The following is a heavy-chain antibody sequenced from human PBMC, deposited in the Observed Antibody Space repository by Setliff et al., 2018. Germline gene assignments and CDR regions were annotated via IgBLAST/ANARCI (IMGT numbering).Heavy chain of an antibody. D-gene: IGHD2-8*01. Sequence: QTGGSLRLSCATSGFTFRDYSLTWVRQAPGKGLEWVSGIIQSGATFYADSVKGRFTISRDNSKSSVFLHINSVTAEDTAIYYCAKDRVNDGVWDFDSWGPGILVTVSS. V-gene: IGHV3-23*01. CDR1: GFTFRDYS. J-gene: IGHJ4*02. CDR2: IIQSGAT. CDR3: AKDRVNDGVWDFDS.